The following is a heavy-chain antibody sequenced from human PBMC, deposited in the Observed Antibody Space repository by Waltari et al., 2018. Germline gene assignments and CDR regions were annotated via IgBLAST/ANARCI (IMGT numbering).Heavy chain of an antibody. Sequence: QLQLQESGPGLVKPSETLSLTCTVSGGSISSSSYYWGWIRQPPGKGLEWIGSIYYSGGTYYNPSLKSRVTISVDTSKNQFSLKLSSVTAADTAVYYCARGLRSRITMIVVARPYYFDYWGQGTLVTVSS. D-gene: IGHD3-22*01. CDR2: IYYSGGT. J-gene: IGHJ4*02. CDR1: GGSISSSSYY. CDR3: ARGLRSRITMIVVARPYYFDY. V-gene: IGHV4-39*07.